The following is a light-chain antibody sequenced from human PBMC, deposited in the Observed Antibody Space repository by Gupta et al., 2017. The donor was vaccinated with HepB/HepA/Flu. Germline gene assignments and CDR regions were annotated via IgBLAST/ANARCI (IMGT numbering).Light chain of an antibody. CDR1: QSVLFNSNNKNY. J-gene: IGKJ2*02. CDR2: WAS. CDR3: QQDDSVPCI. V-gene: IGKV4-1*01. Sequence: DIVMTQSPDSLAVSLGERATINCKSSQSVLFNSNNKNYLAWYQQRPGQPPKLLIYWASTRESGVPDRFSGSGSGTDFTLTISSLQAEDVAVYYCQQDDSVPCIFGLGTKLEIK.